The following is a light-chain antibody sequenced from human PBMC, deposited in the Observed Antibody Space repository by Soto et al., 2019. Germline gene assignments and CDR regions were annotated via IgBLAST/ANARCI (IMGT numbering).Light chain of an antibody. CDR2: DAS. CDR3: QQYHRSSVT. CDR1: QSLNND. Sequence: DIQMTQSPSTLSASVGDRVTITCWASQSLNNDLAWYQQKPGKAPNLLIYDASTLERGVPSRFSGTGSGTEFTLAISSLQPDDFATYYCQQYHRSSVTFGQGTRLEIK. J-gene: IGKJ5*01. V-gene: IGKV1-5*01.